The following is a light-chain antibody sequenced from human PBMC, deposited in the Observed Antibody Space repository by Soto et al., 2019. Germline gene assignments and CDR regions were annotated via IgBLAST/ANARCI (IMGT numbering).Light chain of an antibody. V-gene: IGKV3-20*01. CDR3: QQCGGSPPYT. CDR2: HAS. J-gene: IGKJ2*01. CDR1: HSVSSSY. Sequence: EIVLTQSPGTLSFSPGERATLSCRASHSVSSSYLAWYQPKPGQAPRLLIYHASYRATGIPDRFSGSGSGTDFTLTTSRLEPEDVAVYYCQQCGGSPPYTFGQGTKLEIK.